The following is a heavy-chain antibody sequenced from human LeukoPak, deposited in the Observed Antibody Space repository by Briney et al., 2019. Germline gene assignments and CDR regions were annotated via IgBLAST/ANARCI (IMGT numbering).Heavy chain of an antibody. CDR1: GFTFSSYS. D-gene: IGHD3-16*02. V-gene: IGHV3-30*03. J-gene: IGHJ4*02. CDR2: ISYDGSNK. Sequence: GGSLRLSCAASGFTFSSYSMKWVRQAPGKGLEWVAVISYDGSNKYYADSVKGRFTISRDNAKNSLYLQMNSLRAEDTAVYYCARGPLGLRLGELSLKTNDYWGQGTLVTVSS. CDR3: ARGPLGLRLGELSLKTNDY.